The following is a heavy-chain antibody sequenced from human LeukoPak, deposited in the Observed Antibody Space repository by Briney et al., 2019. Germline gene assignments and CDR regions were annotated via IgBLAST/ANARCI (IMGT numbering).Heavy chain of an antibody. D-gene: IGHD2-15*01. J-gene: IGHJ4*02. CDR1: GFTFSSYW. CDR2: IKQDGSEK. Sequence: GGSLRLSCAASGFTFSSYWMSWVRQAPGKGLEWVANIKQDGSEKYYVDSVKGRFTISRDNAKNSLYLQMNSLRAEDTAVYYCAGDLGYIVVVVAATPVYFDYWGQGTLVTVSS. V-gene: IGHV3-7*01. CDR3: AGDLGYIVVVVAATPVYFDY.